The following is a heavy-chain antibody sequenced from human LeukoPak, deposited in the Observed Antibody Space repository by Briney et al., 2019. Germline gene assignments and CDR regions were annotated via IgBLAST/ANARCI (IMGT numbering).Heavy chain of an antibody. J-gene: IGHJ6*02. CDR2: IYPGDSDT. D-gene: IGHD6-13*01. Sequence: PGESLKISCEGSGYRFGSYWISWVRQMPGKGLEWMGIIYPGDSDTRYSPSFQGQVTISADKSISTAYLQWSSLKASDTAMYYCARPVGPSSSWYGMDVWGQGTTVTVSS. V-gene: IGHV5-51*01. CDR3: ARPVGPSSSWYGMDV. CDR1: GYRFGSYW.